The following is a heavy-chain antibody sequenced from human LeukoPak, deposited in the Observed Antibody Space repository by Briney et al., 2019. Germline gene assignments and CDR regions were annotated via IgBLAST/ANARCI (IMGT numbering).Heavy chain of an antibody. CDR2: IYYSGST. D-gene: IGHD6-13*01. CDR1: GGSISSYY. CDR3: ARVSSSWYQDWYFDL. Sequence: PSETLSLTCTVSGGSISSYYWSWIRQPPGKGLEWIGYIYYSGSTNYKPSLKSRVTISVDTSKNQFSLKLSSVTAADTAVYYCARVSSSWYQDWYFDLWGRGTLVTVSS. J-gene: IGHJ2*01. V-gene: IGHV4-59*12.